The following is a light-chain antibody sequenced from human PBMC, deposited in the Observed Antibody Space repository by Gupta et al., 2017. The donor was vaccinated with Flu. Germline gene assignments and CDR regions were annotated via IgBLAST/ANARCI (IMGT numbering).Light chain of an antibody. Sequence: IQMTQSPSTLSASVGDRVAITCRANQNISDWLFWYQQRPGKAPKVLIYETSSLARGVSTRFSGDGAGTEFTLTISSLQPEDSATYYCQQEDQYPWTFGQGT. J-gene: IGKJ1*01. CDR3: QQEDQYPWT. CDR2: ETS. V-gene: IGKV1-5*03. CDR1: QNISDW.